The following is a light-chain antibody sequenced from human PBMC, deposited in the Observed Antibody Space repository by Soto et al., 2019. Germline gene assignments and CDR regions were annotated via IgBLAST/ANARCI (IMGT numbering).Light chain of an antibody. V-gene: IGLV2-8*01. CDR2: EVN. Sequence: QSALTQPPSASGSPGQSLTISCTGTSSDVGGYNYVFWYQQHPGKAPKLMIYEVNKRPSGVPDRFSGSKSGNTASLTVSGLQAEDEADYYCSSYTSSSTWVFGGGTKLTVL. CDR3: SSYTSSSTWV. CDR1: SSDVGGYNY. J-gene: IGLJ3*02.